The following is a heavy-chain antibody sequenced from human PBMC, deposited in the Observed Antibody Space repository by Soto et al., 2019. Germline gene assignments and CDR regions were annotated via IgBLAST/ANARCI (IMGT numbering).Heavy chain of an antibody. V-gene: IGHV4-31*03. D-gene: IGHD3-22*01. J-gene: IGHJ4*02. CDR1: GVSISSGAYY. CDR2: IYYTGST. CDR3: ARERAGDRSGYYLDY. Sequence: LSLTCSVSGVSISSGAYYWSWIRQHPGKGLEWIGYIYYTGSTYYNPSLKSRVTISIDTSKNQFSLKLNSVTAADTAVYYCARERAGDRSGYYLDYWGQGTLVTVSS.